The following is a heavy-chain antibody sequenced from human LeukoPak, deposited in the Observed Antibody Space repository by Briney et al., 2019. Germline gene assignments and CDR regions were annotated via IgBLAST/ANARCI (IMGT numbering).Heavy chain of an antibody. CDR1: GFTFSTFS. CDR2: ISSGSGTI. V-gene: IGHV3-48*04. CDR3: AKDDYGVTGWYFDL. J-gene: IGHJ2*01. D-gene: IGHD4-17*01. Sequence: PGGSLRLSCAASGFTFSTFSMNWVRQAPGKGLEWVSYISSGSGTIYYADSVKGRFTISRDNVKNSLYLQMNSLRAEDTAVYYCAKDDYGVTGWYFDLWGRGILVTVSS.